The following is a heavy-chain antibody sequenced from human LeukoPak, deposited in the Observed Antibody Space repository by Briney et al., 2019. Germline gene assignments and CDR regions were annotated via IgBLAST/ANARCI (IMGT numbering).Heavy chain of an antibody. CDR2: IIPIFGTA. Sequence: PGSSVKVSCKVSGGSFSSYAINWVRQAPGQGLEWMGGIIPIFGTANYAQNFQGRFTVAADESTSTAYMELSSLRSEDTAVYYCARDNSVEDTAWWFDPWGQGTLVTVSS. V-gene: IGHV1-69*01. J-gene: IGHJ5*02. CDR3: ARDNSVEDTAWWFDP. CDR1: GGSFSSYA. D-gene: IGHD4-23*01.